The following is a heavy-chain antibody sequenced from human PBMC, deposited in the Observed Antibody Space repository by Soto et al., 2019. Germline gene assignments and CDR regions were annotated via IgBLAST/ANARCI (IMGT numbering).Heavy chain of an antibody. CDR1: GGSINNYY. Sequence: SETLSLTCTVSGGSINNYYWSWIRQPPGKGLGWIGYIYYSGSTNYNPSLKSRVTISVDTSKNQFSLKLSSVTAADTAVYYCARDRIIAAPGLGDYYYYYGMDVWGQGTTVTVSS. CDR3: ARDRIIAAPGLGDYYYYYGMDV. CDR2: IYYSGST. J-gene: IGHJ6*02. V-gene: IGHV4-59*01. D-gene: IGHD6-6*01.